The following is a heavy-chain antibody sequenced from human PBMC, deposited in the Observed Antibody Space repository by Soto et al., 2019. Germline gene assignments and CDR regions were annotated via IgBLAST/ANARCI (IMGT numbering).Heavy chain of an antibody. CDR1: GFTFSSYW. CDR2: INSDGGST. D-gene: IGHD1-26*01. J-gene: IGHJ4*02. Sequence: VSLRLSCAASGFTFSSYWMHWVRQAPGKGLVWVSRINSDGGSTSYADSVKGRFTISRDNAKNTLYLQMNSLRAEDTAVYYCARYGELRDFDYWGQGTLVTVSS. V-gene: IGHV3-74*01. CDR3: ARYGELRDFDY.